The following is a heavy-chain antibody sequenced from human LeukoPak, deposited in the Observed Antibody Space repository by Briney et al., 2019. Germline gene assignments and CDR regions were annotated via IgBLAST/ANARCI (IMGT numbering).Heavy chain of an antibody. D-gene: IGHD2-15*01. CDR1: GYTFSNYD. J-gene: IGHJ4*02. Sequence: ASVKVSCKASGYTFSNYDINWVRQATGQGLEWMGWMNPNSGNTNYAQKLQGRVTMTTDTSTSTAYMELRSLRSDDTAVYYCASAYCSGGSCYDWGYFDYWGQGTLVTVSS. CDR2: MNPNSGNT. CDR3: ASAYCSGGSCYDWGYFDY. V-gene: IGHV1-18*01.